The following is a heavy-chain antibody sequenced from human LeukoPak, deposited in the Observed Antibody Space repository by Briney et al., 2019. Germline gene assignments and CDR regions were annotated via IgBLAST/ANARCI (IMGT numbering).Heavy chain of an antibody. Sequence: SETLSLTCTVSGGSISSSSYYWGWIRQPPGKGLEWIGSIYYSGSTYYNPSLKSRVTISVDTSKNQFSLKLSSVTAADTAVYYCARGLRFHDYWGQGTLVTVSS. CDR1: GGSISSSSYY. CDR3: ARGLRFHDY. J-gene: IGHJ4*02. V-gene: IGHV4-39*07. CDR2: IYYSGST. D-gene: IGHD4-17*01.